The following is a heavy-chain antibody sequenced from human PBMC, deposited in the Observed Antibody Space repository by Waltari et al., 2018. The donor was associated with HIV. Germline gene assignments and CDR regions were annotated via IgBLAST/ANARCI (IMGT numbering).Heavy chain of an antibody. V-gene: IGHV3-74*01. Sequence: EVQLVESGGGLVQPGVSLRLPSAASALPSRSYWMQWVRQCPGKGLVWVSHSKSDGSTTNYADSVKGRFTISRDNAKNTLYLQMNSLRAEDTATYYCARGFRVACSGGPCYSHYWGQGTLVTVSS. CDR3: ARGFRVACSGGPCYSHY. J-gene: IGHJ4*02. CDR2: SKSDGSTT. CDR1: ALPSRSYW. D-gene: IGHD2-15*01.